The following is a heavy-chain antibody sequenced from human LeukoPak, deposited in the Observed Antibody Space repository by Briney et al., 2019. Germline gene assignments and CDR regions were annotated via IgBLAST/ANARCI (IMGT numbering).Heavy chain of an antibody. CDR2: VHTGGTT. CDR3: ARGVSQIRGMWFDP. J-gene: IGHJ5*02. Sequence: PSETLSLTCTVSGDSISSGSYYWGWIRQPAEKGLEWIWRVHTGGTTDCDPSHKSRVTISIDTSRNQFSLKLTSVTAADTAVYYCARGVSQIRGMWFDPWGQGTLVTVSS. D-gene: IGHD6-13*01. CDR1: GDSISSGSYY. V-gene: IGHV4-61*02.